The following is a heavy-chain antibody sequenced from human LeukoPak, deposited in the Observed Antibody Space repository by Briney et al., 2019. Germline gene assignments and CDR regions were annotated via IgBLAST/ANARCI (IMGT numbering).Heavy chain of an antibody. D-gene: IGHD3-10*01. J-gene: IGHJ4*02. V-gene: IGHV4-59*12. CDR1: GGPISYYY. CDR2: IYHSGST. Sequence: SEPLSLLCSVCGGPISYYYGRWIRQPPGKGLEWIGSIYHSGSTYYTPSLKSRVTISVDTSKNQFSLKLSSVTAADTAVYYCARSRITMVRGVSRPFDYWGQGTLVTVSS. CDR3: ARSRITMVRGVSRPFDY.